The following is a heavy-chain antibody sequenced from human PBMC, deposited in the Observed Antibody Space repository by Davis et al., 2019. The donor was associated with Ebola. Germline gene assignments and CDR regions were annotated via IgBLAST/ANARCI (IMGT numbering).Heavy chain of an antibody. V-gene: IGHV4-34*01. CDR1: GGSFSGYY. Sequence: MPGGSLRLSCAVYGGSFSGYYWSWIRQPPGRGLEWIGEINHSGSTNYNPSLKSRVTTSVDTSKNQFSLKLSSVTAADTAVYYCARRRFWSGYDYWGQGTLVTVSS. D-gene: IGHD3-3*01. J-gene: IGHJ4*02. CDR3: ARRRFWSGYDY. CDR2: INHSGST.